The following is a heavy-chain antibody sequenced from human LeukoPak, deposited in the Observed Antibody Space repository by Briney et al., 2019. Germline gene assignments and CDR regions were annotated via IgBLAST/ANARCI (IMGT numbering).Heavy chain of an antibody. CDR2: IYQSGST. Sequence: SETLSLTCSVSGYSISSGYYWGRIRQPPGKGLEWIGSIYQSGSTYYNPSLKSRVTISVDTSKNQFSLNLSSVTAADTAVYYCARLAWGRLDYWGQGTLVTVSS. CDR1: GYSISSGYY. D-gene: IGHD7-27*01. CDR3: ARLAWGRLDY. V-gene: IGHV4-38-2*02. J-gene: IGHJ4*02.